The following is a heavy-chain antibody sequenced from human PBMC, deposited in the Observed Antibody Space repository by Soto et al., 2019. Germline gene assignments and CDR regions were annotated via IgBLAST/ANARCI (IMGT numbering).Heavy chain of an antibody. CDR3: ARGRGCFDY. D-gene: IGHD1-26*01. J-gene: IGHJ4*02. CDR1: GDSISSSSYY. Sequence: QLQLQESGPGLVKPSETLSLTCTVSGDSISSSSYYWGWIRQPPGKGLEWIGSIYYSGKTYQNPSIMSRVTISVHTSKKQFSLKLTSVAAADTAVYYCARGRGCFDYWGQGTLVMVSS. V-gene: IGHV4-39*01. CDR2: IYYSGKT.